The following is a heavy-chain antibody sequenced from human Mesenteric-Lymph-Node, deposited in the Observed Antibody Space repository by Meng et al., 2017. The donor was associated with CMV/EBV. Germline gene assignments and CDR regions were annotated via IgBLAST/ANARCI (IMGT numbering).Heavy chain of an antibody. CDR2: INWDEGVI. Sequence: SLKISRASSGFTFDNYAMHLVRQAPGKGLELVSGINWDEGVIGYADSVKGRFTIYRDNAKNSLYLQIFSLSAEDTDLYSCAKDSSPVFGVVIGNWFDSWGQGTLVTVSS. J-gene: IGHJ5*01. CDR1: GFTFDNYA. V-gene: IGHV3-9*01. D-gene: IGHD3-3*01. CDR3: AKDSSPVFGVVIGNWFDS.